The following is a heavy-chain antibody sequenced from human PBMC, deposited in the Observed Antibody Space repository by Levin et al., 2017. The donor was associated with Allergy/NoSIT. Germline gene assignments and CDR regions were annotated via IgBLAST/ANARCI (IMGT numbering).Heavy chain of an antibody. CDR3: AREGGSQPFDY. J-gene: IGHJ4*02. CDR1: GFTFSNYG. CDR2: IWYDGSNK. D-gene: IGHD5-12*01. V-gene: IGHV3-33*01. Sequence: GGSLRLSCAASGFTFSNYGMHWVRQAPGKGLEWVAVIWYDGSNKFYADSVKGRFTISRENSKNTLYLQMDSLRVDDTAVYYCAREGGSQPFDYWGQGTLVTVSS.